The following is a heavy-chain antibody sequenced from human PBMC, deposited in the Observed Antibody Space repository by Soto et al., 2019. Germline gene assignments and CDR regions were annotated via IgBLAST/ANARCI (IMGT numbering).Heavy chain of an antibody. D-gene: IGHD6-13*01. Sequence: EVQVVESGGGLVQPGGSLRLSCAASGFTFSKYWMSWVRQAPGKGLEWVANIKEDGSEKYYVDSVKGRFTISRDNAKNSLYLQMNSLRAEDPAVYYCARVPVKVAAGTAWLDPWGQGTLVTVSS. CDR3: ARVPVKVAAGTAWLDP. V-gene: IGHV3-7*01. J-gene: IGHJ5*02. CDR2: IKEDGSEK. CDR1: GFTFSKYW.